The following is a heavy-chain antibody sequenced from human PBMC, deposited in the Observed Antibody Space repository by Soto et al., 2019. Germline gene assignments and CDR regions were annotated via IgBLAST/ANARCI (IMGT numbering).Heavy chain of an antibody. CDR3: VIDRYGMDV. CDR2: SDPEDGET. CDR1: GYTFTGYY. V-gene: IGHV1-24*01. Sequence: GASVKVSCKASGYTFTGYYMHWVRQAPGQGLEWMGGSDPEDGETIYAQKFQGRVTMTEDTSTDTAYMELSSLRSEDTAVYYCVIDRYGMDVWGQGTTVTVSS. D-gene: IGHD3-16*02. J-gene: IGHJ6*02.